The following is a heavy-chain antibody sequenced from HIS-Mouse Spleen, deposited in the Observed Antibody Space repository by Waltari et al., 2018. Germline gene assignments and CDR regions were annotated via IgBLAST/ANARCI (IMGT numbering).Heavy chain of an antibody. CDR2: INHSGST. CDR1: GGSFSGYY. D-gene: IGHD2-15*01. CDR3: ARVGYCSGGSCYYFDY. V-gene: IGHV4-34*01. Sequence: QVQLQQWGAGLLKPSETLSLTCAVSGGSFSGYYWVWIRQPPGKGLEWIGEINHSGSTNYNPSLKSRVTISVDTSKNQFSLKLSSVTAADTAVYYCARVGYCSGGSCYYFDYWGQGTLVTVSS. J-gene: IGHJ4*02.